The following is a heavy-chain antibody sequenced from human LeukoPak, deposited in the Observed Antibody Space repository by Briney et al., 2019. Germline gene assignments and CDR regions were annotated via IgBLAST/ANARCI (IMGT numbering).Heavy chain of an antibody. D-gene: IGHD3-10*01. CDR2: IRYNGNNQ. J-gene: IGHJ6*03. Sequence: GGSLRPSCAASGFTFNNYGMHWVRQAPGKGLEWMAFIRYNGNNQYYADSVKGRFTISRDNSKNTLYLQMNSLKGDDTAVYYCAKDSAFYYIDVWGKGTTVIISS. V-gene: IGHV3-30*02. CDR3: AKDSAFYYIDV. CDR1: GFTFNNYG.